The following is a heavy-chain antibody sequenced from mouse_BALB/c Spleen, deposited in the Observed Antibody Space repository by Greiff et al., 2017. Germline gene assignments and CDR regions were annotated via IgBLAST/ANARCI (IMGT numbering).Heavy chain of an antibody. CDR3: ARGEDYGSSWFAY. V-gene: IGHV5-4*02. J-gene: IGHJ3*01. CDR1: GFTFSDYY. CDR2: ISDGGSYT. Sequence: EVKLVESGGGLVKPGGSLKLSCAASGFTFSDYYMYWVRQTPEKRLEWVATISDGGSYTYYPDSVKGRFTISRANAKNNLYLQMSSLKSEDTAMYYCARGEDYGSSWFAYWGQGTLVTVSA. D-gene: IGHD1-1*01.